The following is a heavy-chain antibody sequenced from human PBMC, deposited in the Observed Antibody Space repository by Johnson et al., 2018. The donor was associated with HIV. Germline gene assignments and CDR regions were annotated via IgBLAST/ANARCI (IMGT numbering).Heavy chain of an antibody. Sequence: VQLVESGGGLVQPGGSLRLSCATSGFTLSNHAVHWVRQAPGKGLEYVSGISNDGVSTYYADSVKGRFTISRDNSKNTLYLHMNSLRAEDTAVYYCARDQSNGWNRGAFDIWGQGTVVTVSS. V-gene: IGHV3-64*07. CDR1: GFTLSNHA. J-gene: IGHJ3*02. D-gene: IGHD6-19*01. CDR2: ISNDGVST. CDR3: ARDQSNGWNRGAFDI.